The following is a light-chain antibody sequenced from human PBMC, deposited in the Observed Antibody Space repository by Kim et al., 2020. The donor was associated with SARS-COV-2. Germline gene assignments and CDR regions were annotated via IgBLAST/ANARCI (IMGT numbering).Light chain of an antibody. CDR3: QTWGTGIVV. CDR1: SGNSSYA. V-gene: IGLV4-69*01. Sequence: SVKLTCTLSSGNSSYAIAWHQQQPETGPRYLMKLKRDGSYSKGDGIPDRFSGSSSGAERYLTISSLQSEDEADYYCQTWGTGIVVFGGGTQLTVL. J-gene: IGLJ2*01. CDR2: LKRDGSY.